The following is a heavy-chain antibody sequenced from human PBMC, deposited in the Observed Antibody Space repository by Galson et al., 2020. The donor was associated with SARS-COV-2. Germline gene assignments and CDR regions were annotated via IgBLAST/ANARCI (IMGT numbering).Heavy chain of an antibody. CDR1: GGSISSGSYY. J-gene: IGHJ4*02. V-gene: IGHV4-61*09. D-gene: IGHD2-21*02. CDR3: ARALASGIVVVTATHFDY. CDR2: IYTSGST. Sequence: SETLSLTCTVSGGSISSGSYYWSWIRQPAGKGLEWIGHIYTSGSTSYNPSLKSRVTISVDTSKNQFSLMLNSVTAADTAVYYCARALASGIVVVTATHFDYWGQGTLVTVSS.